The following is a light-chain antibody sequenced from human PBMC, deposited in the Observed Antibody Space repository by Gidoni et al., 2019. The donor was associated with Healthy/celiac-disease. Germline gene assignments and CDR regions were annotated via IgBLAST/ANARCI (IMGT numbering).Light chain of an antibody. Sequence: EIVLTQSPATLFLSPGERATLSCRASQSVSSYLAWYQQKPGQAPRLLIYDASNRATGIPARFSGSGSGTDFTHTISSLEPEDFAVYYCQQRSNWPSWTFGQGTKVEIK. J-gene: IGKJ1*01. V-gene: IGKV3-11*01. CDR3: QQRSNWPSWT. CDR1: QSVSSY. CDR2: DAS.